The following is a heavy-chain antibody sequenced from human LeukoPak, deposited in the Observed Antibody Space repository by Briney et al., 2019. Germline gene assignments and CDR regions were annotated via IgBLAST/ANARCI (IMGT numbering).Heavy chain of an antibody. CDR1: GGSISSYY. D-gene: IGHD6-13*01. CDR3: ARDILGEQLVDWYFDL. V-gene: IGHV4-59*01. CDR2: IYYSGST. Sequence: SETLSLTCSVSGGSISSYYWSWIRQPPGKGLEWIGYIYYSGSTNYNPSLKSRVTISVDTSKNQFSLKLSSVTAADTAVYYCARDILGEQLVDWYFDLWGRGTLVTVSS. J-gene: IGHJ2*01.